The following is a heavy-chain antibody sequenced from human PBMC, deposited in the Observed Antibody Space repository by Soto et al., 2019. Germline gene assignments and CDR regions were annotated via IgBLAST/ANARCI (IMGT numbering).Heavy chain of an antibody. V-gene: IGHV4-59*01. CDR3: ARGRVFPGWFDP. CDR1: GGSISSYY. CDR2: IYYSGST. Sequence: SETLSLTCTVSGGSISSYYWSWIRQPPGKGLEWIGYIYYSGSTNYNPSLKSRVTISVDTSKNQFSLKLSSVTAADTAVYYCARGRVFPGWFDPWGQGTLVTVSS. D-gene: IGHD2-21*01. J-gene: IGHJ5*02.